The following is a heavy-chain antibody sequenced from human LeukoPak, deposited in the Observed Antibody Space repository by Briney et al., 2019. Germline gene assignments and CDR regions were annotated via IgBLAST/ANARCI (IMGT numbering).Heavy chain of an antibody. CDR3: ARGVTYYDDSSGYLPDY. D-gene: IGHD3-22*01. J-gene: IGHJ4*02. CDR2: IYNRGLT. CDR1: GHSFLTPDYY. V-gene: IGHV4-31*03. Sequence: SQTLSLTCTVSGHSFLTPDYYWTWIRQHPGRGLEWIGYIYNRGLTYYNPSLKSRVTISVDTSKNQFSLKLTSVTAADTALYYCARGVTYYDDSSGYLPDYWGQGTLVTVSS.